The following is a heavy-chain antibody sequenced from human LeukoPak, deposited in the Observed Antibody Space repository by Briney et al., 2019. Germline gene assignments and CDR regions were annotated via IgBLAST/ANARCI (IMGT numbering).Heavy chain of an antibody. CDR1: GYSFTNYW. Sequence: GESLKISCKGSGYSFTNYWIGWVRQMPGKGLEWMGMIYPGDSDTRYSPSFQGQVTISADKSISTAYLQWGSLKASGTAMYYCARSQVYCGGGSCLQGDWFDPWGQGTLVTVSS. V-gene: IGHV5-51*01. J-gene: IGHJ5*02. D-gene: IGHD2-15*01. CDR3: ARSQVYCGGGSCLQGDWFDP. CDR2: IYPGDSDT.